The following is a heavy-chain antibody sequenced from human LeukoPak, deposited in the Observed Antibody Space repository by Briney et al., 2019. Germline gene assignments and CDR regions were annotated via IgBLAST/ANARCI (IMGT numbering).Heavy chain of an antibody. CDR2: INPKSGDT. J-gene: IGHJ3*01. D-gene: IGHD5-18*01. CDR3: ARDYSDGYNRRDAFDV. V-gene: IGHV1-2*02. CDR1: GYLFSDFY. Sequence: ASVKVSCNASGYLFSDFYIHWVRQAPGQGLEWMGWINPKSGDTTYADRFRGRVTLTRDTSFNTVYLALTSLYSDDTAGFYCARDYSDGYNRRDAFDVWGQGQTLLVSS.